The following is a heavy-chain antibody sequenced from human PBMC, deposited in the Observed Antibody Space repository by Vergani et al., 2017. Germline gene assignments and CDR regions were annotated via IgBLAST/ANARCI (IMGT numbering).Heavy chain of an antibody. D-gene: IGHD2/OR15-2a*01. J-gene: IGHJ6*03. CDR3: ARDLGGCNSISCSYYMDV. CDR1: GFTFSSYS. Sequence: EVQLVESGGGLVKPGGSLRLSCAASGFTFSSYSMNWVRQAPGTGLEWVSSISSSSSYKNYADSVKGRFTISRDNSKNSLYLQMNSLRAEDTAVYYCARDLGGCNSISCSYYMDVWGKGTTVTV. CDR2: ISSSSSYK. V-gene: IGHV3-21*01.